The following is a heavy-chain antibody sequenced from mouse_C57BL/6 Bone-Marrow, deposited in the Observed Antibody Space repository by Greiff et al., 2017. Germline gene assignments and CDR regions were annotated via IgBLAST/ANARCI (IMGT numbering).Heavy chain of an antibody. J-gene: IGHJ2*01. Sequence: QVQLKQSGPELVKPGASVKISCKASGYSFTSYYIHWVKQRPGKGLVWIGWIYPGSGNTKYNEKFKGKATLTADTSSSTAYMQLSSLTSEDSAVYYCARSLLNWGQGTTLTVSS. CDR3: ARSLLN. V-gene: IGHV1-66*01. CDR2: IYPGSGNT. CDR1: GYSFTSYY.